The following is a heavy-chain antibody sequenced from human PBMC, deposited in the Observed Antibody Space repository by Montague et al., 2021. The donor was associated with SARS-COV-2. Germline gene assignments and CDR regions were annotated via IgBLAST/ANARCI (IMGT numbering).Heavy chain of an antibody. Sequence: SRSLSLSASGFLFSSYEMNWVRQAPGKGLEWVSYISNSGGTKYYADSVKGRFTISRDNAKNSLYLQMSSLRAEDAAVYYCARAGEDYYYDSSGFLYWGQGSLVTVPS. V-gene: IGHV3-48*03. CDR1: GFLFSSYE. CDR2: ISNSGGTK. J-gene: IGHJ4*02. CDR3: ARAGEDYYYDSSGFLY. D-gene: IGHD3-22*01.